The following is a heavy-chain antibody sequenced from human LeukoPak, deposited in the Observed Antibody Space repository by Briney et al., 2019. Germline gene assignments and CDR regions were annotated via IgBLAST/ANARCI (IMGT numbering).Heavy chain of an antibody. V-gene: IGHV3-53*01. CDR2: IYSGGST. Sequence: GGSLRLSCAASGFIVSANYMSWVRQAPGMGLEWVSVIYSGGSTYYADSVQGRFTVSRDHSKNTLYLQMNTLRAEDTAVYYCVRDLYGSPGTHWGQGTLVTVSS. CDR1: GFIVSANY. D-gene: IGHD4-17*01. CDR3: VRDLYGSPGTH. J-gene: IGHJ1*01.